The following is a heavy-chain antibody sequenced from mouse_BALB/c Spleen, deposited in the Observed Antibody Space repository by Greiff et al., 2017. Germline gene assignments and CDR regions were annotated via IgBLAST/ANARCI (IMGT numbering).Heavy chain of an antibody. V-gene: IGHV1-9*01. CDR2: ILPGSGST. J-gene: IGHJ2*01. CDR1: GYTFSSYW. D-gene: IGHD1-1*01. Sequence: QVQLQQSGAELMKPGASVKISCKATGYTFSSYWIEWVKQRPGHGLEWIGEILPGSGSTNYNEKFKGKATFTADTSSNTAYMQLSSLTSEDSAVYYCARGAYYYGSSYYFDYWGQGTTLTVSS. CDR3: ARGAYYYGSSYYFDY.